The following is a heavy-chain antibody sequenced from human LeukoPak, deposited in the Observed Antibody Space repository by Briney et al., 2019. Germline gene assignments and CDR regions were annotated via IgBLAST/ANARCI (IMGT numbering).Heavy chain of an antibody. CDR2: VTSGRST. D-gene: IGHD2-15*01. J-gene: IGHJ4*02. V-gene: IGHV3-23*01. CDR1: GFTFSSYG. Sequence: PGGSLRLSCAASGFTFSSYGMSWVRQAPGKGLEWVSAVTSGRSTYYADSVKGRFTVSRDNSKNTLYLQMNSLRAEDTAVYYCARGLYEFCSGGSCYSYYFDYWGQGTLVTVSS. CDR3: ARGLYEFCSGGSCYSYYFDY.